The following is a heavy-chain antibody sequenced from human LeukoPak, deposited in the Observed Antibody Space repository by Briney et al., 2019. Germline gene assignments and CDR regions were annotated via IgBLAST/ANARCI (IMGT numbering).Heavy chain of an antibody. Sequence: ASVKVSCKASGYTFTSYDINWVRQATGQGLEWMGWMNPNSGNTGYAQKFQGRVTITRNTFISTAYMELSSLRSEDTAVYYCARGSSWSFSPSRNYYYYMDVWGKGTTVTVSS. CDR1: GYTFTSYD. V-gene: IGHV1-8*03. J-gene: IGHJ6*03. D-gene: IGHD6-13*01. CDR3: ARGSSWSFSPSRNYYYYMDV. CDR2: MNPNSGNT.